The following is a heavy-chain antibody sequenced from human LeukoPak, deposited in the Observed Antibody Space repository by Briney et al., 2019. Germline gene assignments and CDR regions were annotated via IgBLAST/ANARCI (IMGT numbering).Heavy chain of an antibody. V-gene: IGHV4-31*03. CDR2: IYYSGST. Sequence: SETLSLTCTVSGGSISSTNYYWGWIRQPPGKGLEWIGYIYYSGSTYYNPSLKSRVTISLDTSKNQFSLKLSSVTAADTAVYYCARATTVTTPADYWGQGTLVTVSS. CDR1: GGSISSTNYY. J-gene: IGHJ4*02. CDR3: ARATTVTTPADY. D-gene: IGHD4-17*01.